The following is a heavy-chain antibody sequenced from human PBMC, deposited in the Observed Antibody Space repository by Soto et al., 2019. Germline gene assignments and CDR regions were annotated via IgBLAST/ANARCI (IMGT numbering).Heavy chain of an antibody. Sequence: GGSLRLSCAASGFTFSSYAMHWVRQAPGKGLEWVAVISYDGSNKYYADSVKGRFTISRDNSKNTPYLQMNSLRAEDTAVYYCAREQTPYWGQGTLVTGCS. CDR1: GFTFSSYA. CDR2: ISYDGSNK. J-gene: IGHJ4*02. CDR3: AREQTPY. V-gene: IGHV3-30-3*01.